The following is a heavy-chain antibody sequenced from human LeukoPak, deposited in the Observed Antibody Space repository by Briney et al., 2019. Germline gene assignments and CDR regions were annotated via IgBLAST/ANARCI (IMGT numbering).Heavy chain of an antibody. D-gene: IGHD3-10*01. CDR3: AKAGTYYFDY. V-gene: IGHV3-23*01. CDR2: ISGNGGTT. J-gene: IGHJ4*02. CDR1: GFTFSSYD. Sequence: GGSLRFSCAASGFTFSSYDMSWVRQAPGKGVEWVSAISGNGGTTYYADSVKGRFTISRDNSKNTLYLQMNSLRAEDTAIYYCAKAGTYYFDYWGQGTLVPVSS.